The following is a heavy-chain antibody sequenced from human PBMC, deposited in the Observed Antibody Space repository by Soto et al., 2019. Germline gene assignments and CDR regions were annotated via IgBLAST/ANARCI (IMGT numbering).Heavy chain of an antibody. D-gene: IGHD2-15*01. J-gene: IGHJ4*02. V-gene: IGHV3-30*04. CDR1: GFTFSSYA. CDR2: ISYDGNNK. Sequence: GGSLRLSCAASGFTFSSYAIHWVRQAPGKGLQWVAVISYDGNNKYYADSVKGRFTISRDKSKNRLYLQMNSLRTEDTAVYYCAKDRRPHEYCSGGSCYNGFAYWGQGTRVTVSS. CDR3: AKDRRPHEYCSGGSCYNGFAY.